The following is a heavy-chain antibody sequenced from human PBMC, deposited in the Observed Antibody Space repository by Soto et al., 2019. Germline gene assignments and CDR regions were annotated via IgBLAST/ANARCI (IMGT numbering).Heavy chain of an antibody. Sequence: GGSLRLSCAASGFTFSSYGMHWVRQAPGKGLEWVAVIWYDGSNKYYADSVKGRFTISRDNSKNTLYLQMNSLRAEDTAVYYCTSDRGRGNRNDTHDAFDFWGQGTLVNVTS. CDR3: TSDRGRGNRNDTHDAFDF. J-gene: IGHJ3*01. CDR1: GFTFSSYG. D-gene: IGHD1-1*01. CDR2: IWYDGSNK. V-gene: IGHV3-33*01.